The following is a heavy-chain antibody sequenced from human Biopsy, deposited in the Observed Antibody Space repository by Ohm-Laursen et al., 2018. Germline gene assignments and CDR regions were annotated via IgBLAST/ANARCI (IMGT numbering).Heavy chain of an antibody. CDR2: IYYSGST. J-gene: IGHJ4*02. V-gene: IGHV4-59*08. CDR3: ARHPTHRIQQIDY. CDR1: GGSISRYY. D-gene: IGHD5-18*01. Sequence: TLPLTCTVSGGSISRYYWSWIRQPPGKGLEWIGYIYYSGSTNYNPSLKSRVTISVDTSKNQFSLRLSSVTAADTAVYYCARHPTHRIQQIDYWGQGTLVTVSS.